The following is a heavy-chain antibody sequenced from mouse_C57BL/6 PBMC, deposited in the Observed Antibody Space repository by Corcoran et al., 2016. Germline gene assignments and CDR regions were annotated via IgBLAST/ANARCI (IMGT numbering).Heavy chain of an antibody. CDR1: GYTFTTYG. CDR2: INTYSGVP. Sequence: QIQLVQSGPELKKPGETVKISCKASGYTFTTYGMSWVKQAPGKGLKWMGWINTYSGVPTYADDFKGRFAFSLETSASTAYLQINNLKNEDTATYFCARGTTVEAPDYWGQGTTLTVSS. D-gene: IGHD1-1*01. J-gene: IGHJ2*01. V-gene: IGHV9-3*01. CDR3: ARGTTVEAPDY.